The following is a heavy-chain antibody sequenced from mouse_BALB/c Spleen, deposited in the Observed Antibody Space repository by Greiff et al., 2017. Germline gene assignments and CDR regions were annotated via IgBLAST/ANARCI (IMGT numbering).Heavy chain of an antibody. Sequence: VQLQQSGPGLVKPSQSLSLTCTVTGYSITSDYVCYWIRQFPGNELGWMGYISYSGSTNYNTSLKSRISITRDTSKNQFFLQLNSVTTEDTAPYYCARRGNYDYAFDYWGQGTPVTVSA. CDR2: ISYSGST. D-gene: IGHD2-1*01. V-gene: IGHV3-2*02. J-gene: IGHJ4*01. CDR1: GYSITSDYV. CDR3: ARRGNYDYAFDY.